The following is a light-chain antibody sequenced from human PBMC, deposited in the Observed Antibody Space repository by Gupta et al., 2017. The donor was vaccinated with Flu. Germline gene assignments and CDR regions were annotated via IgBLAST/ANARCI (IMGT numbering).Light chain of an antibody. J-gene: IGKJ1*01. CDR3: QQYNTYSRT. CDR2: KAS. Sequence: DIQMTQSPPTLSAYVGDRVTITCRASQCISIWLAWYQQKPGKAPNLLIFKASSLESGVPSRFSGSGSGTEFTLTISSLQPDDFATYYCQQYNTYSRTFGQGTKVEI. V-gene: IGKV1-5*03. CDR1: QCISIW.